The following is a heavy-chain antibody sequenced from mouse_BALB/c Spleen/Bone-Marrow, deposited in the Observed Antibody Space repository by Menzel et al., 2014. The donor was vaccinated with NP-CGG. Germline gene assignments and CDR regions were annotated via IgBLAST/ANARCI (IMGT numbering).Heavy chain of an antibody. CDR3: ARDGDYDWFAY. V-gene: IGHV1-14*01. J-gene: IGHJ3*01. Sequence: VQLQQSGPELVKPGASVKMSCKASGYTFTSYVMHWVKQKPGQGPEWIGHINPYNDGTKYNEKFKGKATLTSDKSSSTAYMELSSLTSEDSAVYYCARDGDYDWFAYWGQGTLVTVSA. CDR2: INPYNDGT. CDR1: GYTFTSYV. D-gene: IGHD2-4*01.